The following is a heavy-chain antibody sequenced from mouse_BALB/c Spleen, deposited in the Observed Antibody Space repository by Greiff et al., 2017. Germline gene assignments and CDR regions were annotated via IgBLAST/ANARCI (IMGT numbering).Heavy chain of an antibody. CDR1: GFTFSDYY. CDR3: ARERAYDYDVGKFAY. CDR2: ISDGGSYT. V-gene: IGHV5-4*02. J-gene: IGHJ3*01. D-gene: IGHD2-4*01. Sequence: EVQGVESGGGLVKPGGSLKLSCAASGFTFSDYYMYWVRQTPEKRLEWVATISDGGSYTYYPDSVKGRFTISRDNAKNNLYLQMSSLKSEDTAMYYCARERAYDYDVGKFAYWGQGTLVTVAA.